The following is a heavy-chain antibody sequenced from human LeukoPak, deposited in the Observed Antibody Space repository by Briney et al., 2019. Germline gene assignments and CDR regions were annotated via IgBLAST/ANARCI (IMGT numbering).Heavy chain of an antibody. CDR1: GGSISSSSYY. V-gene: IGHV4-39*01. D-gene: IGHD3-9*01. CDR2: IYYSGST. CDR3: ATSPTLPPPLRDDILTGYYMA. J-gene: IGHJ5*02. Sequence: PSETLSLTCTVSGGSISSSSYYWGWIRQPPGKGLEWIGSIYYSGSTYYNPSLRSRVTISVDTSKNQFSLTLSSVTAADTAVYYRATSPTLPPPLRDDILTGYYMAWGQGTLVTVSS.